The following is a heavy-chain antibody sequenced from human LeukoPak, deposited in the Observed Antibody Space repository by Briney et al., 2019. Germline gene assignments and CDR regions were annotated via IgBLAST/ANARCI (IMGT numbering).Heavy chain of an antibody. CDR3: AKHSGGNYASGNFDY. D-gene: IGHD3-10*01. Sequence: GGTLRLSCAASGFTFSSYGMSWVRQAPGKGLEWVSGISGSGGSTYYADSVKGRFTISRDNSKNTLYLQMNSLRAEDTAVYYCAKHSGGNYASGNFDYWGQGTLVTVSS. CDR1: GFTFSSYG. V-gene: IGHV3-23*01. J-gene: IGHJ4*02. CDR2: ISGSGGST.